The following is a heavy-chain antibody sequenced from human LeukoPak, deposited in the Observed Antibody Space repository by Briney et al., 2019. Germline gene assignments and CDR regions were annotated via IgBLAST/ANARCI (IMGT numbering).Heavy chain of an antibody. D-gene: IGHD2-15*01. Sequence: ASVKVSCKASGYTFTSYAMNWVRQAPGQGLEWMGWINTNTGNPAYAQGFTGRFVFSLDTSVSTAYLQISSLKAEDTAVYYCARSLVVVAAGCWFDPWGQGTLVTVSS. V-gene: IGHV7-4-1*02. J-gene: IGHJ5*02. CDR2: INTNTGNP. CDR3: ARSLVVVAAGCWFDP. CDR1: GYTFTSYA.